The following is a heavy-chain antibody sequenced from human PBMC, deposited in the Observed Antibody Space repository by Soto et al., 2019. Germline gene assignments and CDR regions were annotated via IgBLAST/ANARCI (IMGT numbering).Heavy chain of an antibody. CDR3: LSGNSPSST. Sequence: PGGSLRLSCAASGFTFSNAWMSWVRQAPGKGLEWVGRIKGEADGGTTDYAAPVKGRITISRDHSKDTLYLQMNSLKTEDTAVYYCLSGNSPSSTWGQGTLVTVSS. J-gene: IGHJ5*02. CDR2: IKGEADGGTT. V-gene: IGHV3-15*01. D-gene: IGHD5-12*01. CDR1: GFTFSNAW.